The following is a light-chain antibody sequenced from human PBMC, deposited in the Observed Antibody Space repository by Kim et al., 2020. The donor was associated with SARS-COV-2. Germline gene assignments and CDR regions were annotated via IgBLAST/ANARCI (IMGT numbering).Light chain of an antibody. Sequence: PGQSITISSTGTSSDVGGYTYVSWYQQHPGKAPKLMIYDVSNRPSGVSNRFSGSKSGNTASLTISGLQAEDEADYYCSSYTSNSTVFGGGTQLTVL. CDR1: SSDVGGYTY. J-gene: IGLJ2*01. CDR3: SSYTSNSTV. CDR2: DVS. V-gene: IGLV2-14*03.